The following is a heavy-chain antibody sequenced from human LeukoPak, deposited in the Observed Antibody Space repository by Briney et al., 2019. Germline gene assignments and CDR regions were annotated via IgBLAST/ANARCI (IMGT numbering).Heavy chain of an antibody. Sequence: ASVKVSCKASGYTSTGYYMHWVRQAPGQGLEWMGWINPNSGGTNYAQKSQGRVTMTRDTSISTAYMELSRLRSDDTAVYYCAREVIVVVPAASEYYYYYYGMDVWGQGTTVTVSS. V-gene: IGHV1-2*02. CDR2: INPNSGGT. J-gene: IGHJ6*02. CDR1: GYTSTGYY. D-gene: IGHD2-2*01. CDR3: AREVIVVVPAASEYYYYYYGMDV.